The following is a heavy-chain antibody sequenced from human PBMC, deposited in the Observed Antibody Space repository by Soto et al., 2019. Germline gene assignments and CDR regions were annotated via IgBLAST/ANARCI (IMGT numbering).Heavy chain of an antibody. V-gene: IGHV3-15*07. J-gene: IGHJ3*02. CDR2: IKSKTDGGTT. CDR3: TTDPQYSGSHPSAIDI. CDR1: GFTFSNAW. Sequence: GGSLRLSCAASGFTFSNAWMNWVRQAPGKGLEWVGRIKSKTDGGTTDYAAPVKGRFTIPRDDSKNTLYLQMNSLKTEDTAVYYCTTDPQYSGSHPSAIDISGQATIVTVSS. D-gene: IGHD1-26*01.